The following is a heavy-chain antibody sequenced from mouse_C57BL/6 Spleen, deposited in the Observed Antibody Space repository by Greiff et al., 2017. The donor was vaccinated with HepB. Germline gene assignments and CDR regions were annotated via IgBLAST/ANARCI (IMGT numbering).Heavy chain of an antibody. Sequence: VQVVESGAELVKPGASVKISCKASGYAFSSYWMNWVKQRPGKGLEWIGQIYPGDGDTNYNGKFKGKATLTADKSSSTAYMQLSSLTSEDSAVYFCARGYSSLYAMDYWGQGTSVTVSS. CDR1: GYAFSSYW. J-gene: IGHJ4*01. V-gene: IGHV1-80*01. D-gene: IGHD2-14*01. CDR2: IYPGDGDT. CDR3: ARGYSSLYAMDY.